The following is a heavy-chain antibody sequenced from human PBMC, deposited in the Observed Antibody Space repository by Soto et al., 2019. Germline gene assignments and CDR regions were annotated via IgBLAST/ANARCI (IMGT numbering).Heavy chain of an antibody. CDR2: INPNTGGT. D-gene: IGHD1-7*01. Sequence: ASVKVSCKASGYTFTGYYMHWVRQAPGEGLEWMGWINPNTGGTGYAQNFQGRVTMTRDTSISTAYMELNRLTSDDTALYYCARDDGTASGVDYWGQGTPVTVSS. CDR3: ARDDGTASGVDY. CDR1: GYTFTGYY. V-gene: IGHV1-2*02. J-gene: IGHJ4*02.